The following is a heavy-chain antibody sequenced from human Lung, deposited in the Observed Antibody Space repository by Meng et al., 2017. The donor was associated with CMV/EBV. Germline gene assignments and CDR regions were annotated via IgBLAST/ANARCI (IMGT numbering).Heavy chain of an antibody. J-gene: IGHJ6*01. CDR2: ISGSGGST. CDR3: AKGGRRFLEWLSRHNYYYGREV. CDR1: GFTFSSYA. Sequence: GGSLRLXXAASGFTFSSYAMSWVRQAPGKGLEWVSAISGSGGSTYYADSVKGRFTISRDNSKNTLYLQMNSLRAEDTAVYYCAKGGRRFLEWLSRHNYYYGREVCGQGNXVTGSS. D-gene: IGHD3-3*01. V-gene: IGHV3-23*01.